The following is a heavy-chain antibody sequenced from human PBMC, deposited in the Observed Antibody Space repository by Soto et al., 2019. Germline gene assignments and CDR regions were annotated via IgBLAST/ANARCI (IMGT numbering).Heavy chain of an antibody. CDR2: ISDGGSNK. CDR3: ANALPYSGSYSHFDY. Sequence: PGGSLRLSCAASGFTFSSYGMHWVRQAPGKGLEWVAAISDGGSNKYYSDSVMGRFAISRDNSKNIVYLQMNSLRAEDTAVYYCANALPYSGSYSHFDYWGQGTLVTVSS. CDR1: GFTFSSYG. D-gene: IGHD1-26*01. V-gene: IGHV3-33*06. J-gene: IGHJ4*02.